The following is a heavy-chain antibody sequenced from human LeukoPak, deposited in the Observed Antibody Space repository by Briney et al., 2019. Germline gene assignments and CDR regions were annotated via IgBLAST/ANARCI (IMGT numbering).Heavy chain of an antibody. J-gene: IGHJ4*02. Sequence: GESLKISCKGSGYTFTTYWIAWVRQMPGKGLEWMGIIYPGDSDPRYSPSFQGQVTFSADKSISTAYLQWSSLEASDSAMYYCVRHGLGSSWFGFDYWGQGTLVTVSS. CDR3: VRHGLGSSWFGFDY. CDR1: GYTFTTYW. V-gene: IGHV5-51*01. D-gene: IGHD6-13*01. CDR2: IYPGDSDP.